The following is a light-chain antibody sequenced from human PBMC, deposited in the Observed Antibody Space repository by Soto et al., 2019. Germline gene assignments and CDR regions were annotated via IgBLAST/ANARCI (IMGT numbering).Light chain of an antibody. Sequence: DIQMTPSPSSLSASVGDRVTITCRARQSISSYLNWYQQKPGKAPKLLIYAASSLQSGVPSRFSGSGSGTDFTLTISSLQPEDFATYYCQQSYSTPQTFGQGTRLEIK. CDR1: QSISSY. J-gene: IGKJ5*01. CDR3: QQSYSTPQT. V-gene: IGKV1-39*01. CDR2: AAS.